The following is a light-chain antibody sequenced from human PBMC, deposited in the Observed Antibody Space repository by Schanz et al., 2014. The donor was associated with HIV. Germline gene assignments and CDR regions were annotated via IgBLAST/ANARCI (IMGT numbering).Light chain of an antibody. CDR1: KSVTGS. V-gene: IGKV3-11*01. CDR3: QQRGSWPWT. CDR2: DAS. Sequence: ETVMTQSPVTLAVSPGERATLSCKATKSVTGSLAWYHQKPARAPRLLIFDASTRATGVPARFSGSGSGTDFTLTISRLEPEDFAVYYCQQRGSWPWTFGQGTKVEVK. J-gene: IGKJ1*01.